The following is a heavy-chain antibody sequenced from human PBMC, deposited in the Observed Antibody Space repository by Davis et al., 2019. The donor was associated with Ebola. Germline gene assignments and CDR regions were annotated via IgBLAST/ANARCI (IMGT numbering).Heavy chain of an antibody. CDR2: INPNSGGT. CDR3: AMTTVTAVEGIFYFDN. V-gene: IGHV1-2*06. D-gene: IGHD4-17*01. Sequence: ASVKVSCLASLYTFTDYSMHWVRQAPGQGLEWMGRINPNSGGTNYAQKFQDRVTMTRDTSITTAYMELSKLRYDDTAVYYCAMTTVTAVEGIFYFDNWGQGTLVTVSS. J-gene: IGHJ4*02. CDR1: LYTFTDYS.